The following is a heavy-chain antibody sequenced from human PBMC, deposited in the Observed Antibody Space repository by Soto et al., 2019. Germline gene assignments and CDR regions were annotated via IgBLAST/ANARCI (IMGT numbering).Heavy chain of an antibody. CDR2: ISYDGSNK. CDR1: GFTFSSYG. Sequence: QVQLVETGGGVVQPGRSLRLSCAASGFTFSSYGMHWVRQAPGKGLEWVAVISYDGSNKNYADSVKGRFTISRDNSKKKQYLQMNSLRAEDTAVYYCAKEFWGGPMDVWGQGTTVTVSS. V-gene: IGHV3-30*18. J-gene: IGHJ6*02. CDR3: AKEFWGGPMDV. D-gene: IGHD3-3*01.